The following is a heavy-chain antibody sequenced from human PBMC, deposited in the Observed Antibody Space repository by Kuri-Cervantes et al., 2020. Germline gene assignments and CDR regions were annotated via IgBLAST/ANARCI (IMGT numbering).Heavy chain of an antibody. CDR2: IVVGSGKT. CDR1: GFSFPSSA. CDR3: ARIYYGSGSYSYFDY. V-gene: IGHV1-58*01. D-gene: IGHD3-10*01. J-gene: IGHJ4*02. Sequence: SVKVSCKASGFSFPSSAVQWVRQARGQRLEWIGWIVVGSGKTNYAQKFQGRVTFTRDMSTSTAYIELSSLRSEDTAVYYCARIYYGSGSYSYFDYWGQGTLVTVSS.